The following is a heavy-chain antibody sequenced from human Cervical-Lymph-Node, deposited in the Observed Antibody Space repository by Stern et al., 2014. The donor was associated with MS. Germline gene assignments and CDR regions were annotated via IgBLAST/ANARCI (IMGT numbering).Heavy chain of an antibody. J-gene: IGHJ4*02. CDR1: GFTFTSST. V-gene: IGHV1-58*03. Sequence: QLVQSGPEMKKPGTSVNVSCKASGFTFTSSTVQWVRQARGQRLEWIGWIVVGTGKANYAQKFQGRVTISRDLSTDTAYMELSSLRSDYTAIYYCAAVSTWGPWGQGTPVTVSS. CDR2: IVVGTGKA. D-gene: IGHD3-16*01. CDR3: AAVSTWGP.